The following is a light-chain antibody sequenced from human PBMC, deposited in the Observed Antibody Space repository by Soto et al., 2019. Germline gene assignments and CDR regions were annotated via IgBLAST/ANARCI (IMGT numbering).Light chain of an antibody. Sequence: QSVLTQPASVSGSPGQSITVSCTGTSSDVGGYKYLSWYQQHPGKAPKLIIYEVSNRPSGVSNRFSGSKSGNTASLTISGLQAEDEADYYCCSYTSTTTPYVFGTGTKVTVL. J-gene: IGLJ1*01. CDR2: EVS. CDR1: SSDVGGYKY. CDR3: CSYTSTTTPYV. V-gene: IGLV2-14*03.